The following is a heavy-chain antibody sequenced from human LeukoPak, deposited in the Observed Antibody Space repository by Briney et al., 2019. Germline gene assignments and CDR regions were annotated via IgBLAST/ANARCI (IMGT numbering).Heavy chain of an antibody. CDR1: GGSISGYY. V-gene: IGHV4-59*08. CDR3: ARLWDYDSSGYYYADY. Sequence: SETLSLTCTVSGGSISGYYWSWIRQPPGKGLEWIGYIYYSGSTNYNPSPESRVTISVDTSNNQFSLKLSSVTAADTAVYYCARLWDYDSSGYYYADYWGQGTLVTVSS. CDR2: IYYSGST. J-gene: IGHJ4*02. D-gene: IGHD3-22*01.